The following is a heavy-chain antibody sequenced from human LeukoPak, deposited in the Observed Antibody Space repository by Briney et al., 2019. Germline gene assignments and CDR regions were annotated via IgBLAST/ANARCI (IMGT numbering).Heavy chain of an antibody. CDR1: GGSITSSSYC. V-gene: IGHV4-39*01. Sequence: SETLSLTCTVSGGSITSSSYCWGWIRQPPGKGLEWIGNIYYSGSTYYSPSLKSRVAISVDTSKNQFSLKLSSVTAADTAVYYCARHLTGYGFGTSWFDPWGQGTLVTVSS. D-gene: IGHD3-9*01. CDR2: IYYSGST. J-gene: IGHJ5*02. CDR3: ARHLTGYGFGTSWFDP.